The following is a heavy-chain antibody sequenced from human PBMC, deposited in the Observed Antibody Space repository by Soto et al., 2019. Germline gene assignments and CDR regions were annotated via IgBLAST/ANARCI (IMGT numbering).Heavy chain of an antibody. J-gene: IGHJ6*03. Sequence: PGGSLRLSCAASGFTFSSYAMSWVRQAPGKGLEWVSAISGSGGSTYYADSVKGRFTTSRDNSKNTLYLQMNSLRAEDTAVYYCAKDFGLRYFDWLPPYMDVWGKGTTVTVSS. D-gene: IGHD3-9*01. CDR2: ISGSGGST. CDR1: GFTFSSYA. V-gene: IGHV3-23*01. CDR3: AKDFGLRYFDWLPPYMDV.